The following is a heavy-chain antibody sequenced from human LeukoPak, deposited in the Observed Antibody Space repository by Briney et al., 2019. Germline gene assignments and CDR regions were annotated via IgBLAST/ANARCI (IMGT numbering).Heavy chain of an antibody. D-gene: IGHD3-16*02. CDR1: GGSFSGYY. J-gene: IGHJ4*02. V-gene: IGHV4-34*01. Sequence: PSETLSLTCAVYGGSFSGYYWSWIRQPPGKGLEWIGEINHSGSTNYNPSLKSRVTISVDTSKNQFSLKLSSVTAADTAVYYCARRRYDYVWGSYQNKRWVDYWGQGTLVTVSS. CDR3: ARRRYDYVWGSYQNKRWVDY. CDR2: INHSGST.